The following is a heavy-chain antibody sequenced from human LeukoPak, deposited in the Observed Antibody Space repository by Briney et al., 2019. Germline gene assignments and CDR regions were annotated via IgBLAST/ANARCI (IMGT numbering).Heavy chain of an antibody. CDR3: ARYGAAGDFYYFDY. CDR2: IIPIFGTA. V-gene: IGHV1-69*13. CDR1: GGTFSSYA. J-gene: IGHJ4*02. Sequence: SVKVSCKASGGTFSSYAISWVRQAPGQGLEWMGGIIPIFGTANYAQKFQGRVTITADESTSTAYMELSSLISEDTAVYYCARYGAAGDFYYFDYWGQGTLVTVSS. D-gene: IGHD2-21*02.